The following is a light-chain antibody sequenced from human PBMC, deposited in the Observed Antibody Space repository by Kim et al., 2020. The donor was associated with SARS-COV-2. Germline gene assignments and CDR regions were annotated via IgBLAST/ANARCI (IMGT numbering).Light chain of an antibody. Sequence: QPYTLACPGNPSTRANQGATWAQQHQGRPPKTLSYRNDHRPSWISERFSASRSGTTASLTITGLQPEDEADYYCSSWDSSLNSYVFGTGTKVTVL. CDR1: PSTRANQG. CDR2: RND. CDR3: SSWDSSLNSYV. V-gene: IGLV10-54*04. J-gene: IGLJ1*01.